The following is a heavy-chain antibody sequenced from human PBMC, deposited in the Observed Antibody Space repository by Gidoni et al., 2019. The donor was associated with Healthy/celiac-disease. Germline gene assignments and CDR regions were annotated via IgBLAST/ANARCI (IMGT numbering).Heavy chain of an antibody. CDR2: SSSSSSTI. CDR3: GSFGYYDSSGKPQRGLVY. V-gene: IGHV3-48*02. CDR1: GFTFRSYI. D-gene: IGHD3-22*01. Sequence: EVQLVESGGGLVQPGGSLRLSCAASGFTFRSYIMNWVSPAPRKGLEWLSYSSSSSSTIYYADAVKGRFTISRDNAKNSLYLQMNSLRDEDTAVYYCGSFGYYDSSGKPQRGLVYWGQGTLVTVSS. J-gene: IGHJ4*02.